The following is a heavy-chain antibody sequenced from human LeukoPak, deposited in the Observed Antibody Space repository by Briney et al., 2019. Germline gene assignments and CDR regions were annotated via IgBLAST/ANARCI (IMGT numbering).Heavy chain of an antibody. Sequence: SETLSLTCTVSGDPISSYYWSWIRQPPGKGLEWIGYIYYSGSTYYNASLKSRVTISVDTSKNQFSLKLSSVTAADTAVYYCARAGSTVIHYWGQGTLVTVSS. D-gene: IGHD4-17*01. CDR3: ARAGSTVIHY. J-gene: IGHJ4*02. V-gene: IGHV4-59*01. CDR2: IYYSGST. CDR1: GDPISSYY.